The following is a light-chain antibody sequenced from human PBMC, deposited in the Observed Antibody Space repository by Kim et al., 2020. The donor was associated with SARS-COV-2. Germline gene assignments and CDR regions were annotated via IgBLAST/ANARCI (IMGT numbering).Light chain of an antibody. Sequence: ASVGDRVTIPCRASQSIRNDLVWYQQIPGKAPKLLIYTASSFQNGVPSRFSGSGSGTYFTLTISSLQPEDFATYYCLQDYNYPWTFGQGTKVDIK. CDR2: TAS. CDR1: QSIRND. CDR3: LQDYNYPWT. V-gene: IGKV1-6*01. J-gene: IGKJ1*01.